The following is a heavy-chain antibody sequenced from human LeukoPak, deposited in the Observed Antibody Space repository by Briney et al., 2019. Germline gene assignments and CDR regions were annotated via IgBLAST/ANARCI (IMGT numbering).Heavy chain of an antibody. J-gene: IGHJ4*02. CDR2: ISHSRNT. CDR1: GGSFSDYF. D-gene: IGHD3-22*01. V-gene: IGHV4-34*01. Sequence: SKTLSLTCAVYGGSFSDYFWSWIRQPPGKGLEWIGEISHSRNTTYNPSLRSRVTISGDTSKKQFSLKLSSVTAADTAVYYCVTYYYGSSAPKRNYWGQGILVTVSS. CDR3: VTYYYGSSAPKRNY.